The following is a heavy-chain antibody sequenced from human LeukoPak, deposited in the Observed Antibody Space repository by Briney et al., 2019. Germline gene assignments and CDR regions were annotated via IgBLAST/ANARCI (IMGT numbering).Heavy chain of an antibody. D-gene: IGHD3-22*01. CDR2: IIPIFGTA. V-gene: IGHV1-69*13. J-gene: IGHJ4*01. Sequence: ASVKVSCKASGGTFSSYAISWVRQAPGQGLEWMGGIIPIFGTANYAQKFQGRVTITADVSTSTAYMELSSLRSEDTAVYYCARGSHSADSSGYYWYFDYWGQGTLVTVSS. CDR1: GGTFSSYA. CDR3: ARGSHSADSSGYYWYFDY.